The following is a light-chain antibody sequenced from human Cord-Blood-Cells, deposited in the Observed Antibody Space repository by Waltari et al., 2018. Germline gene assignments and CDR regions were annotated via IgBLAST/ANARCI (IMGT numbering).Light chain of an antibody. CDR1: SSDVRGYNY. J-gene: IGLJ1*01. CDR2: DVS. V-gene: IGLV2-11*01. CDR3: CSYAGSYTYV. Sequence: SALTLPRSVSGSPGQSVTISCTGTSSDVRGYNYVSWYQQHPGKAPKLMIYDVSKRPSGVPDRFSGSKSGNTASLTISGLQAEDEAYYYCCSYAGSYTYVFETGTKVTVL.